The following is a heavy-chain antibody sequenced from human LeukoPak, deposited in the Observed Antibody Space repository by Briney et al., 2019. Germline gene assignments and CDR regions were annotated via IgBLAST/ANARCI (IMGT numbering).Heavy chain of an antibody. Sequence: PSQTLSLTCTVSGGSISNGGYYWSWFRQHPGKGLEWIGYISYSGSSHYNPSLKSPVIISVDTSNNQFSLKLTSVTAADTAVYYCARAYDSSGYYYYYYFDCWGQGTLVTVSS. CDR1: GGSISNGGYY. CDR3: ARAYDSSGYYYYYYFDC. D-gene: IGHD3-22*01. CDR2: ISYSGSS. J-gene: IGHJ4*02. V-gene: IGHV4-31*01.